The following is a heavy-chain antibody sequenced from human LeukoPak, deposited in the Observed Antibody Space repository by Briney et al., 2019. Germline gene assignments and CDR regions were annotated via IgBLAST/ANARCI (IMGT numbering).Heavy chain of an antibody. CDR2: ISWDGGST. CDR3: ARDGRDYYDSSGYYDY. D-gene: IGHD3-22*01. J-gene: IGHJ4*02. Sequence: GGSLRLSCAASGFTFDDYAMHWVRQAPGKGLEWVSLISWDGGSTYYADSVKGRFTISRDNSKNSLYLQMNSLRAEDTALYYCARDGRDYYDSSGYYDYWGQGTLVTVSS. V-gene: IGHV3-43D*03. CDR1: GFTFDDYA.